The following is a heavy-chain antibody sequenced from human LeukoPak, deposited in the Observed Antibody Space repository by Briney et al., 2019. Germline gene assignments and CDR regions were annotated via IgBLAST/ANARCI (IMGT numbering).Heavy chain of an antibody. J-gene: IGHJ4*02. CDR2: INWNGGST. Sequence: GGSLRLSCAASGFTFDDYGMSWVRQAPGKGLEWVSGINWNGGSTGYADSVKGRYTISRDNAKNSLYLQMNSLRAEDTALYYCARVRGIQLPFDYWGQGTLVTVSS. V-gene: IGHV3-20*04. CDR3: ARVRGIQLPFDY. D-gene: IGHD5-18*01. CDR1: GFTFDDYG.